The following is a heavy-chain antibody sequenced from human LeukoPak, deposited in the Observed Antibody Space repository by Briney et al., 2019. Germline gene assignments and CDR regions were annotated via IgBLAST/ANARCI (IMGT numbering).Heavy chain of an antibody. CDR1: GFTFSSYA. Sequence: GGSLRLSCAASGFTFSSYAMSWVRQAPGKGLEWVSAISGSGGSTYYADSVKGRFTISRDNAKNSLYLQMNSLRAEDTAVYYCARDAAAAGTWLYYYYYYMDVWGKGTTVTVSS. V-gene: IGHV3-23*01. D-gene: IGHD6-13*01. J-gene: IGHJ6*03. CDR3: ARDAAAAGTWLYYYYYYMDV. CDR2: ISGSGGST.